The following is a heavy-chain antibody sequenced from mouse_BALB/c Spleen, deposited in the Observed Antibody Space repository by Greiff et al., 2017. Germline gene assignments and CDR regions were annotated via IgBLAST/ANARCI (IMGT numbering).Heavy chain of an antibody. V-gene: IGHV1S81*02. CDR3: ARDGSSYWFAY. J-gene: IGHJ3*01. CDR1: GYTFTSYW. D-gene: IGHD1-1*01. Sequence: QVQLQQPGAELVKPGASVKLSCKASGYTFTSYWMHWVKQRPGQGLEWIGEINPSNGRTNYNEKFKSKATLTVDKSSSTAYMQLSSLTSEDSAVYYCARDGSSYWFAYWGQGTLVTVSA. CDR2: INPSNGRT.